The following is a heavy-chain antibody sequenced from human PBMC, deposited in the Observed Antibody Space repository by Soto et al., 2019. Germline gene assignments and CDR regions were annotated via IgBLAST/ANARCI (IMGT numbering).Heavy chain of an antibody. Sequence: QVQLVQSGAEVKKPGASVKVSCKASGYTFTSYGISWVRQAPGQGLEWMGWISAYNGNTNYAQKLQGRVTMTTDTSTSTGYMELRSLRSGDTAVYYCAKGAESYYGSGSYQLNDYYYYYGMDVWGQGTTVTVSS. CDR3: AKGAESYYGSGSYQLNDYYYYYGMDV. CDR1: GYTFTSYG. J-gene: IGHJ6*02. CDR2: ISAYNGNT. D-gene: IGHD3-10*01. V-gene: IGHV1-18*04.